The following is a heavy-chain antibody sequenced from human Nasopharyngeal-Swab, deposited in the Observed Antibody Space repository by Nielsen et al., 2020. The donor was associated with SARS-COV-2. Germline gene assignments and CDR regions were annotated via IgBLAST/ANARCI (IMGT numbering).Heavy chain of an antibody. CDR2: ISYDGSNK. Sequence: GESLKISCAASGFIFSGYGMHWVRQAPGKGLEWVALISYDGSNKFYADSVKGRFTISRDNSKNTLYLQMNSQRAEDTAVYYCAKDRYFAHYDFDYWGQGTLVTVSS. CDR3: AKDRYFAHYDFDY. V-gene: IGHV3-30*18. D-gene: IGHD3-9*01. J-gene: IGHJ4*02. CDR1: GFIFSGYG.